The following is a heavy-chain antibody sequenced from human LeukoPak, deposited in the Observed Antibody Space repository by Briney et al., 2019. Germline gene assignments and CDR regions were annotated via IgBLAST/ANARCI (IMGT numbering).Heavy chain of an antibody. D-gene: IGHD2-8*01. CDR3: ARDGPMVYAYDAFDI. CDR1: GFTVSSNY. J-gene: IGHJ3*02. V-gene: IGHV3-53*04. CDR2: IYSGGST. Sequence: PGGSLRLSCAASGFTVSSNYMSWLPQAQGQGLEWVSVIYSGGSTYYADSVKGRFTISRHNSKNTLYLQMNSLRSEDTAVYYCARDGPMVYAYDAFDIWGQGTMVTVSS.